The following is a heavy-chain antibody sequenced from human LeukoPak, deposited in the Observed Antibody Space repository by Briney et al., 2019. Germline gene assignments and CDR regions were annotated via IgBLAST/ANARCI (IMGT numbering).Heavy chain of an antibody. J-gene: IGHJ4*02. CDR2: IYYSGST. CDR1: GGSISSHY. V-gene: IGHV4-59*11. Sequence: SETLSLTCTVSGGSISSHYWSWIRQPPGKGLEWIGYIYYSGSTNYSPSLKSRVTISVDTSKNQFSLKLSSVTAADTAVYYCAREGEQLGGVDYWGQGTLVTVSS. CDR3: AREGEQLGGVDY. D-gene: IGHD6-6*01.